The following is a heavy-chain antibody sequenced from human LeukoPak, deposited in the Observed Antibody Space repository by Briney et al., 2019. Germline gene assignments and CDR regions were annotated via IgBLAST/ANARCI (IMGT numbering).Heavy chain of an antibody. Sequence: GGSLRLSCAASGFTFSDYYMSWIRQAPGKGLEWVSYISSSGSTIYYADSVKGRFTISRDNAKNSLYLQMNSLRAEDTAVYYCARDLDIVVVPAAIKYYYGMDVWGQGTMVTVSS. V-gene: IGHV3-11*01. CDR3: ARDLDIVVVPAAIKYYYGMDV. D-gene: IGHD2-2*01. CDR1: GFTFSDYY. CDR2: ISSSGSTI. J-gene: IGHJ6*02.